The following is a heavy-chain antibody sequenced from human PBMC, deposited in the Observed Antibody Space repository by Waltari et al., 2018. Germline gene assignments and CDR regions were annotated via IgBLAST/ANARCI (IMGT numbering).Heavy chain of an antibody. CDR2: SNSDGRST. Sequence: EVQLVESGGGLVQPGGSLRLSCAASGFTYSMYWMHWVRQAPAKGMVWVERSNSDGRSTSYADSGKGRFTISKDNGKNTVYLQMNSLRAEDTAIYYCARGARRTTVTTGWWYFDLWGRGTLVTVSS. CDR3: ARGARRTTVTTGWWYFDL. CDR1: GFTYSMYW. D-gene: IGHD4-17*01. J-gene: IGHJ2*01. V-gene: IGHV3-74*01.